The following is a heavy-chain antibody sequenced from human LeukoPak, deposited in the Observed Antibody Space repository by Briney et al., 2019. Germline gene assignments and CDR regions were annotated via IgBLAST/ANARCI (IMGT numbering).Heavy chain of an antibody. V-gene: IGHV3-30*18. Sequence: GGSLRLSCAASGFTFRKYGMHWVRKAPGKGLERVAVISSDGRNEYYVDSVKGRFTISRDNSKNTLYLQMNSLRTEDSAVYYCAKAGGIRFFPLDPWGQGTLVIVSS. CDR2: ISSDGRNE. J-gene: IGHJ5*02. CDR3: AKAGGIRFFPLDP. D-gene: IGHD3-3*01. CDR1: GFTFRKYG.